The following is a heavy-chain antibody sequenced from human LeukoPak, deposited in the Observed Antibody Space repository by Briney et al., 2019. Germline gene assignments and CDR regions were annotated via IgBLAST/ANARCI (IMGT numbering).Heavy chain of an antibody. D-gene: IGHD3-9*01. CDR2: IGGSGGDT. V-gene: IGHV3-23*01. CDR1: GFTFSNYA. CDR3: AKPLKRRADWLLLPRNADAFDI. Sequence: PGGSLRLSCAASGFTFSNYAMSWVRQAPGKGLEWVSAIGGSGGDTYYADSVKGRFTISRDNSKNTLYLQMNSLRAEDTAVYYCAKPLKRRADWLLLPRNADAFDIWGQGTMVTVSS. J-gene: IGHJ3*02.